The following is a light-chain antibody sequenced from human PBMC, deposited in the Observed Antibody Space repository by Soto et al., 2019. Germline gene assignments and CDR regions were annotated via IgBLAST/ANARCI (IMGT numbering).Light chain of an antibody. CDR2: DND. J-gene: IGLJ7*01. Sequence: QSVLTQPPSVSAAPGQKVTISCSGSNPNIGKNYVSWYQQVPGTAPKLLIYDNDKRRSGIPDRFSGSKSDTSATLGITGLQTGDEADYYCGTWDSSLSVAVFGGGTQLTVL. V-gene: IGLV1-51*01. CDR3: GTWDSSLSVAV. CDR1: NPNIGKNY.